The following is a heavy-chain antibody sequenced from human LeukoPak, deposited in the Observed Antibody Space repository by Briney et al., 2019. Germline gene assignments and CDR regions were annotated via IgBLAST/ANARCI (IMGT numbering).Heavy chain of an antibody. CDR3: ARDRRERLRAPTPLYYYYMDV. V-gene: IGHV4-59*01. D-gene: IGHD1-1*01. CDR1: GGSISSYY. CDR2: IYYSGST. J-gene: IGHJ6*03. Sequence: SETLSLTCTVSGGSISSYYWSWIRQPPGKGLEWIGYIYYSGSTNYNPSLKSRVTISVDTSKNQFSLKLSSVTAADTAVYYCARDRRERLRAPTPLYYYYMDVWGKGTTVTVSS.